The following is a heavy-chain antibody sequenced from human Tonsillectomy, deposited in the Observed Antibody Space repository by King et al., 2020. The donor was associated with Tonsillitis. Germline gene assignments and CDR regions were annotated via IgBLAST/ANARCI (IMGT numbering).Heavy chain of an antibody. CDR3: AKYPGCFGSRSNYNVAAFDI. Sequence: VQLVESGGGLVQPGGSLRLSCAASGFTFSSYAMSWVRQAPGKGLEWVSGIRGVGDSTYYADSAKGRFTISRDDSKNTLYLQMNSLRAGDTAVYYCAKYPGCFGSRSNYNVAAFDIWGQGTMVTVSS. V-gene: IGHV3-23*04. J-gene: IGHJ3*02. CDR2: IRGVGDST. D-gene: IGHD3-10*01. CDR1: GFTFSSYA.